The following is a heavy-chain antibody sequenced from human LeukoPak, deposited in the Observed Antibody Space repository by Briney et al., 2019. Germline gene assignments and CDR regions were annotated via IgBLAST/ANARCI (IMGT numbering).Heavy chain of an antibody. D-gene: IGHD3-22*01. CDR2: ISSSGSTI. Sequence: RTGGSLRLSCAASGFTFSSYEMNWVRQAPGKGLEWVSYISSSGSTIYYADSVKGRFTISRDNAKNSLYLQMNSPRAEDTAVYYCAREARNYYDSSAHAFDIWGQGTMVTVSS. CDR1: GFTFSSYE. J-gene: IGHJ3*02. CDR3: AREARNYYDSSAHAFDI. V-gene: IGHV3-48*03.